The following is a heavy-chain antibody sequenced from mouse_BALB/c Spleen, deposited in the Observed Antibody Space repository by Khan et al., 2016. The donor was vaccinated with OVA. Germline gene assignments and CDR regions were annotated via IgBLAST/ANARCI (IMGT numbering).Heavy chain of an antibody. CDR2: IWGDGST. D-gene: IGHD2-10*01. J-gene: IGHJ4*01. CDR3: ARAYYGNYREAMDY. CDR1: GFSLTGYG. Sequence: QVQLKESGPGLVAPSQSLSITCTVSGFSLTGYGVNWVRQPPGKGLEWLGMIWGDGSTDYNSVLKSRLSISKDNSKSQVFLKMNSLQTDDTARYYCARAYYGNYREAMDYWGQGTSGTVAS. V-gene: IGHV2-6-7*01.